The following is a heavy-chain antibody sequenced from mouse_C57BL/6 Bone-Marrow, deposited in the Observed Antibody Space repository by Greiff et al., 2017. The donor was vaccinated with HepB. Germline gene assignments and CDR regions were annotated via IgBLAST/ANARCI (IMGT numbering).Heavy chain of an antibody. CDR3: VRHEAYGSSYYAMDY. Sequence: GGGLVQPKGSLKLSCAASGFSFNTYAMNWVRQAPGKGLEWVARIRSKSNNYATYYADSVKDRFTISRDDSESMLYLQMNNLKTEDTAMYYCVRHEAYGSSYYAMDYWGQGTSVTVSS. D-gene: IGHD1-1*01. CDR2: IRSKSNNYAT. CDR1: GFSFNTYA. V-gene: IGHV10-1*01. J-gene: IGHJ4*01.